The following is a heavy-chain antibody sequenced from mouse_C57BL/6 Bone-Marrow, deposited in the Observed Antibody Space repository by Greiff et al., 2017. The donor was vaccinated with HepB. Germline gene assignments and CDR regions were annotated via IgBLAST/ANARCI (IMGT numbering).Heavy chain of an antibody. D-gene: IGHD1-1*01. CDR3: ARGGPYYYGSSYFDY. J-gene: IGHJ2*01. Sequence: QVQLQQSGPELVKPGASVKISCKASGYAFSSSWMNWVKQRPGKGLEWIGRIYPGDGDTNYNGKFKGKATLTADKSSSTAYMQLSSLTSEDSAGYFWARGGPYYYGSSYFDYWGQGTTLTVSS. CDR2: IYPGDGDT. V-gene: IGHV1-82*01. CDR1: GYAFSSSW.